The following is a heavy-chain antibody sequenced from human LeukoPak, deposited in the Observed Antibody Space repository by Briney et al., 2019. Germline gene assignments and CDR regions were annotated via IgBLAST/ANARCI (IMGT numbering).Heavy chain of an antibody. J-gene: IGHJ6*02. CDR3: ARDRAHCSGGSCYSLYYYGMDV. CDR2: IWYDGSNK. V-gene: IGHV3-33*01. D-gene: IGHD2-15*01. Sequence: GGSLRLSCAASGFTFSSYGMHWVRQAPGKGLEWVAVIWYDGSNKYYADSVKGRFTISRDNSKNTLYRQMNSLRAEDTAVYYCARDRAHCSGGSCYSLYYYGMDVWGQGTTVTVSS. CDR1: GFTFSSYG.